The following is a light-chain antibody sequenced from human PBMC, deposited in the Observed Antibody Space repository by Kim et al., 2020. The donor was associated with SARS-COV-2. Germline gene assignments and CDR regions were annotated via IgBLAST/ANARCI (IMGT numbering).Light chain of an antibody. Sequence: SSELTQDPAVSVALGQTVRITCQGDSLRSYYASWYQQKPGQAPVLVIYGKNNRPSGIPDRFSGSSSGTTASLTITGAQAEAEADYYCNSRDSSGNHWVFG. CDR3: NSRDSSGNHWV. CDR1: SLRSYY. CDR2: GKN. V-gene: IGLV3-19*01. J-gene: IGLJ3*02.